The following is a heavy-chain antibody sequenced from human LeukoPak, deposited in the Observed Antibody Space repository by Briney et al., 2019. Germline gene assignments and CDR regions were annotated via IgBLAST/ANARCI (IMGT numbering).Heavy chain of an antibody. Sequence: PSETLSLTCTVSGGSISSSSYYWGWIRQPPGKGLEWIGSIYYSGNTYYNPSLKSRVTISIDTSKNQFSLKMTSLTAADTAVYYCAKLYSGTRPPDYWGQGTLVTVSS. V-gene: IGHV4-39*01. CDR3: AKLYSGTRPPDY. CDR2: IYYSGNT. D-gene: IGHD3-10*01. CDR1: GGSISSSSYY. J-gene: IGHJ4*02.